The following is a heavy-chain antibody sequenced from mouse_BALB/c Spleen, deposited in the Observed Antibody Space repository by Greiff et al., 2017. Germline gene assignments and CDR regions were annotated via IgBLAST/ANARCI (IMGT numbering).Heavy chain of an antibody. CDR3: ARYNYGSALYAMDY. V-gene: IGHV1-18*01. Sequence: VQLQQSGPELVKPGASVKIPCKASGYTFTDYNMDWVKQSHGKSLEWIGDINPNNGGTIYNQKFKGKATLTVDKSSSTAYMELRSLTSEDTAVYYCARYNYGSALYAMDYWGQGTSVTVSS. CDR1: GYTFTDYN. D-gene: IGHD2-2*01. J-gene: IGHJ4*01. CDR2: INPNNGGT.